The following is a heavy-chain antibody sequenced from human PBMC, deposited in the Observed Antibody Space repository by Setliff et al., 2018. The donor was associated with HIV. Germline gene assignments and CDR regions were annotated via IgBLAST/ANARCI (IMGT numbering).Heavy chain of an antibody. CDR1: GYSISSSHW. D-gene: IGHD3-10*01. J-gene: IGHJ4*01. CDR3: ARYRSGDSDISLDQ. CDR2: IYYSGST. Sequence: PSETLSLTCAVSGYSISSSHWWGWIRQPPGKGLEWIGYIYYSGSTNYNPSLKSRATMSVDTSNNRFSLKLNSLTTADTAVYYCARYRSGDSDISLDQWGHGALVTVSS. V-gene: IGHV4-28*01.